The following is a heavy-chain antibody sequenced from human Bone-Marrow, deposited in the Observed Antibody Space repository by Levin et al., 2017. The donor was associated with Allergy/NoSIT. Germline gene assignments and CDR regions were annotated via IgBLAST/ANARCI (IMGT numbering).Heavy chain of an antibody. V-gene: IGHV4-59*01. CDR2: IHYSGNT. CDR3: ARDDDDDPHPDIDH. Sequence: NTSETLSLTCTVSGASISDYYWSWIRQPPGKGLEWIGNIHYSGNTNYNPSLKSRITMSLDTSKNQVSLKLTSVTAADTAVYYCARDDDDDPHPDIDHWGQGALITVSP. D-gene: IGHD1-1*01. CDR1: GASISDYY. J-gene: IGHJ4*02.